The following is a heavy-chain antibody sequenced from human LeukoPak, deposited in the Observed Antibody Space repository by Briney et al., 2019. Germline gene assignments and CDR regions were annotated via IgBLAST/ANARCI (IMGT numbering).Heavy chain of an antibody. Sequence: PSETLSLACTVSGGSLDGSYWTWLPQPPGKGLEWIGYIYYSGSTDYNPSLKSRVTVSVDTSKNQLSLKLSSVTAADTAVYYCARRVSGSLYYFDYWGQGTLVTVSS. CDR1: GGSLDGSY. CDR3: ARRVSGSLYYFDY. D-gene: IGHD3-10*01. V-gene: IGHV4-59*08. CDR2: IYYSGST. J-gene: IGHJ4*02.